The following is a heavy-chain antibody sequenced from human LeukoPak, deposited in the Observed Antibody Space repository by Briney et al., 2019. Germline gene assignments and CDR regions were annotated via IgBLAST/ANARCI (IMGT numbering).Heavy chain of an antibody. J-gene: IGHJ3*02. V-gene: IGHV3-13*04. CDR1: GFTFSSYD. CDR2: ISTAGDT. CDR3: ARSVLMGIPPSNDAFDI. D-gene: IGHD2-21*01. Sequence: GGSLRLSCAASGFTFSSYDMHWVRQATGKGLEWISAISTAGDTYYPGSVKGRFTISRENAKNSLYLQMNSLRAGDTAVYYGARSVLMGIPPSNDAFDIWGQGTMVTVSS.